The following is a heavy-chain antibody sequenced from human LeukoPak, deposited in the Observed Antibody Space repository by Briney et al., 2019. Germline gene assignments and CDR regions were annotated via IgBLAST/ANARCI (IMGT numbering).Heavy chain of an antibody. J-gene: IGHJ3*02. CDR3: ARRGAVVDHDTFDI. CDR2: IYYSGST. Sequence: SETLSLTCTVSGGSISSSSYYWGWIRQPPGKGLEWIGYIYYSGSTYYNPSLKSRVTILVDTSKDQFSLKLTSVTAADTAIYYCARRGAVVDHDTFDIWGQGTMVTVSS. D-gene: IGHD6-19*01. V-gene: IGHV4-61*05. CDR1: GGSISSSSYY.